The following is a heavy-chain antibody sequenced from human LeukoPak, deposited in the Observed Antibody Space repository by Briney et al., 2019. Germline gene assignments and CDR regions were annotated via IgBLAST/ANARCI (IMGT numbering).Heavy chain of an antibody. CDR3: ARDSGQQETIDY. Sequence: RRSLRLSCAASGFTFSSYAMRWVRQAPGKGLEWVAVISYDGSNKYYADSVKGRFTISRDNSKNTLYLQMNSLRAEDTAVYYCARDSGQQETIDYWGQGTLVTVSS. CDR2: ISYDGSNK. CDR1: GFTFSSYA. J-gene: IGHJ4*02. V-gene: IGHV3-30*04. D-gene: IGHD6-13*01.